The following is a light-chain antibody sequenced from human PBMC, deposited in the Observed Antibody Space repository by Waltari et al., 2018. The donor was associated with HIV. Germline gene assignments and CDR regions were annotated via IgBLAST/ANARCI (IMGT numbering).Light chain of an antibody. CDR3: SSYTANSRI. CDR1: SSDVCGHNS. V-gene: IGLV2-14*03. Sequence: QSALTQPASVSGSLGQSITISCTGTSSDVCGHNSVSWYQQHPGKAPQLLISDVSNRTSGVSNRFSGSKSGNTASLTISGLQAEDEADYYCSSYTANSRIFGGGTRLTVL. CDR2: DVS. J-gene: IGLJ2*01.